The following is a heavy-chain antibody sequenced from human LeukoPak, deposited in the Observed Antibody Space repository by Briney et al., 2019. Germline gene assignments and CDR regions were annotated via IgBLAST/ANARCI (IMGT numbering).Heavy chain of an antibody. CDR2: INPNSGGT. Sequence: ASVKVSCKASGYTFTGCYMHWVRQAPGQGLEWMGWINPNSGGTNYAQKFQGRVTMTRDTSISTAYMELSRLRSDDTAVYYCAREDDSSSWYYFDYWGQGTLVTVSS. V-gene: IGHV1-2*02. CDR1: GYTFTGCY. D-gene: IGHD6-13*01. CDR3: AREDDSSSWYYFDY. J-gene: IGHJ4*02.